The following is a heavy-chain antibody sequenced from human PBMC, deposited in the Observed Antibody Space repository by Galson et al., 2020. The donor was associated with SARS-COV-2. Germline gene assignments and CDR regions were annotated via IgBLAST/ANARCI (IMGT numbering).Heavy chain of an antibody. CDR3: ARSPYDHTLLFYYYYGMDV. CDR2: IWYNGSNK. V-gene: IGHV3-33*01. CDR1: GFTFSSYG. Sequence: QLGESLKISCAASGFTFSSYGMHWVRQAPGKGLEWVAVIWYNGSNKYYADSVKGRFTISRDNSKNTLYLQMNSLRAEDTAVYYCARSPYDHTLLFYYYYGMDVWGQGTTVTVSS. J-gene: IGHJ6*02. D-gene: IGHD1-1*01.